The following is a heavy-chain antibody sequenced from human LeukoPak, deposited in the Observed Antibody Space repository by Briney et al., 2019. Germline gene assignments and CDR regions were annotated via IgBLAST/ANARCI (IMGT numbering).Heavy chain of an antibody. CDR3: AKGGYGSGSYYTHPL. Sequence: GGSLRLSCAASGFTFSSYAMSWVRQAPGKGLEWVSAISGSGGSTYYADSVKGRFTISRDNSKNTLYLQMNSLRAEDTAVYYCAKGGYGSGSYYTHPLWGQGTTVSVSS. CDR2: ISGSGGST. V-gene: IGHV3-23*01. CDR1: GFTFSSYA. D-gene: IGHD3-10*01. J-gene: IGHJ6*02.